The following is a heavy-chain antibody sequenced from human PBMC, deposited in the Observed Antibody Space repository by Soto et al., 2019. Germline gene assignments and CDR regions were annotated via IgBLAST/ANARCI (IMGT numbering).Heavy chain of an antibody. V-gene: IGHV3-21*01. Sequence: GGSLRLSCAASGFTFSSYSMNWVRQAPGKGLEWVSSISSSSSYIYCAESVKGRITISRDNAKNTLYLQMNSLRDEDKAVYYCARDYDSSGYYPQTYYFEYWGQGTLVTVSS. D-gene: IGHD3-22*01. CDR3: ARDYDSSGYYPQTYYFEY. CDR1: GFTFSSYS. J-gene: IGHJ4*02. CDR2: ISSSSSYI.